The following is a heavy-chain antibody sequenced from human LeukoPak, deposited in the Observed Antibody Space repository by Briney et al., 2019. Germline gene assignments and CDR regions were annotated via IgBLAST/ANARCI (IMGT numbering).Heavy chain of an antibody. CDR2: ISYSGST. D-gene: IGHD5-12*01. CDR1: GGSINNFY. Sequence: IPSETLSLTCTISGGSINNFYWSWIRQPPGKGLERIGYISYSGSTNYSPSLKSRVTISFDTSNNHFSLKLSSVTAADTAVYYCARRGGYTGYDRDWGQGTLVTVSS. V-gene: IGHV4-59*08. CDR3: ARRGGYTGYDRD. J-gene: IGHJ4*02.